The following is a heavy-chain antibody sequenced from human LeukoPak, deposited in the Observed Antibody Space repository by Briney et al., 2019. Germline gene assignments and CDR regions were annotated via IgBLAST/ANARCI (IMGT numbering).Heavy chain of an antibody. V-gene: IGHV1-8*01. D-gene: IGHD2-21*02. Sequence: ASVKVSCKASGYTFTSYDINWVRQATGLGLEWMGWMSPKRGYTGYARKFQGRVTMTRDTSTNTAYMELTSLRSEDTAVYYCARGGITTVTADYWGQGTLVTVSS. CDR2: MSPKRGYT. J-gene: IGHJ4*02. CDR3: ARGGITTVTADY. CDR1: GYTFTSYD.